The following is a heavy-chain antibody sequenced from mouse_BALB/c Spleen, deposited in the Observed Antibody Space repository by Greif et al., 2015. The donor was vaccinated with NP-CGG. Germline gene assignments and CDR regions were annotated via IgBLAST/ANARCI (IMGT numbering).Heavy chain of an antibody. D-gene: IGHD2-10*02. V-gene: IGHV1-7*01. CDR3: ARWYGNYAFAY. CDR1: GYTFTSYW. J-gene: IGHJ3*01. Sequence: QVQLQQSGAELAKPGASVKMSCKASGYTFTSYWMHWVKQRPGQGLEWIGYINPSTGYTEYNQKFKDKATLTAGKSSSTAYMQLSSLTSEDSAVYYCARWYGNYAFAYWGQGTLVTVSA. CDR2: INPSTGYT.